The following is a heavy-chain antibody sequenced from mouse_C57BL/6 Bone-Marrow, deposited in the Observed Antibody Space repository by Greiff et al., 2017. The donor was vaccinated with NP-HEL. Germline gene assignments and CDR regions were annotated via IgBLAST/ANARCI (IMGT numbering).Heavy chain of an antibody. Sequence: EVQRVESGGDLVKPGGSLKLSCAASGFTFSSYGMSWVRQTPDKRLEWVATISSGGSYTYYPDSVKGRFTISRDNAKNTLYLQMSSLKSEDTAMYYCASHSNYERWGQGTLVTVSA. J-gene: IGHJ3*02. V-gene: IGHV5-6*01. CDR1: GFTFSSYG. CDR2: ISSGGSYT. CDR3: ASHSNYER. D-gene: IGHD2-5*01.